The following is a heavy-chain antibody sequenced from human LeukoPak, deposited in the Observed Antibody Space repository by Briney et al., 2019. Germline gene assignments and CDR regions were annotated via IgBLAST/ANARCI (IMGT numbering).Heavy chain of an antibody. Sequence: SETLSLTCTVSGGSISSGSYYWSWLRQPAGKGLEWIGRIYTSGSTNYNPSLKSRVTISVDTSKNQFSLKLSSVTAADTAVYYCAREVFRYSGYDRGYYYYMDVWGKGTTVTISS. CDR1: GGSISSGSYY. CDR3: AREVFRYSGYDRGYYYYMDV. V-gene: IGHV4-61*02. D-gene: IGHD5-12*01. CDR2: IYTSGST. J-gene: IGHJ6*03.